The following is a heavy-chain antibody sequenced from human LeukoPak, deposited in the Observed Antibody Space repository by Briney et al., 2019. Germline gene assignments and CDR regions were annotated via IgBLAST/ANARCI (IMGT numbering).Heavy chain of an antibody. CDR3: AKALPYDILTGSQDY. V-gene: IGHV3-23*01. CDR1: XFTFXXXX. Sequence: XGSXXXSXXXXXFTFXXXXLNWXXXAPXXXLXXXXXXSGSVGSTYYADSVKGRFTISRDNSKNTLYLQMNSLRAEDTAVYYCAKALPYDILTGSQDYWGQGTLVTVSS. CDR2: XSGSVGST. J-gene: IGHJ4*02. D-gene: IGHD3-9*01.